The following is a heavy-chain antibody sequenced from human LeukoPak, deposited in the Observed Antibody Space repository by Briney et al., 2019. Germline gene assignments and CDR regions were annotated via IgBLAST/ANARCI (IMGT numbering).Heavy chain of an antibody. D-gene: IGHD6-25*01. Sequence: SETLSLTCTVSGGSISSYYLSWIRQPPGKGLEWIGYIYYSGSTNYNPSLKSRVTISVDTSKNQFSLKLSSVTAADTAVYYCARSDLSARAGWFDPWGQGTLVTVSS. CDR2: IYYSGST. CDR1: GGSISSYY. V-gene: IGHV4-59*01. CDR3: ARSDLSARAGWFDP. J-gene: IGHJ5*02.